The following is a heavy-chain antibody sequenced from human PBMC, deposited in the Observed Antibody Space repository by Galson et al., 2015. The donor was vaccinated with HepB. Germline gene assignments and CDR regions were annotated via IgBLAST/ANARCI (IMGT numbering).Heavy chain of an antibody. Sequence: SLRLSCAASGFTFSSYSMNWVRQAPGKGLEWVSYISSSSSTIYYADSVKGRFTISRDNAKNSLYLQMNSLRAEDTAVYYCARGVSLVVPAAIRDYYYYMDVWGKGTTVTVSS. CDR2: ISSSSSTI. V-gene: IGHV3-48*01. CDR1: GFTFSSYS. J-gene: IGHJ6*03. CDR3: ARGVSLVVPAAIRDYYYYMDV. D-gene: IGHD2-2*01.